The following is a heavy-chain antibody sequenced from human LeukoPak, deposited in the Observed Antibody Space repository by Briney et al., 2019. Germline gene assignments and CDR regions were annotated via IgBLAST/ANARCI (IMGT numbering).Heavy chain of an antibody. D-gene: IGHD3-22*01. CDR2: INDDGSAT. J-gene: IGHJ2*01. Sequence: GGFLRLSCAASGFTFSNFRKPRVRPISGKGLVLGSRINDDGSATFYADSVKGRFTISRDNAKNSLYLQMNSLRAEDTAVYYCAGSDTIGYSPREWDYWYFDLWGRGTLVTVSS. CDR1: GFTFSNFR. V-gene: IGHV3-74*01. CDR3: AGSDTIGYSPREWDYWYFDL.